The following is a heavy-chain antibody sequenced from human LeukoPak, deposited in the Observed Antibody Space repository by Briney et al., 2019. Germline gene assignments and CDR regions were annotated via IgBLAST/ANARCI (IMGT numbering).Heavy chain of an antibody. CDR1: GGSISSYY. CDR3: AREDGDQLVAFDY. V-gene: IGHV4-59*12. CDR2: IYYSGNT. D-gene: IGHD5-24*01. Sequence: SETLSLTCTVSGGSISSYYWSWIRQPPGKGLEWIGHIYYSGNTIYNPSLKSRVTISVDTSKNQFSLKLSSVTAADTAVYYCAREDGDQLVAFDYWGQGTLVTVSS. J-gene: IGHJ4*02.